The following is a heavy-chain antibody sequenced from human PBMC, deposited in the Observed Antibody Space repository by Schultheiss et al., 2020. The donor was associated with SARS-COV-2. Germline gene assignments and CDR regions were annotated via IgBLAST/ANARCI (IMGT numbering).Heavy chain of an antibody. Sequence: SETLSLTCTVSGGSISSGGYYWSWIRQHPGKGLEWIGYIYYSGSTNYNPSLKSRVTISVDTSKNQFSLQLNSVTPEDTALYYCVREGRALRDKRGSYYGMDVWGQGTTVTVSS. CDR1: GGSISSGGYY. J-gene: IGHJ6*02. CDR2: IYYSGST. D-gene: IGHD4-17*01. V-gene: IGHV4-31*03. CDR3: VREGRALRDKRGSYYGMDV.